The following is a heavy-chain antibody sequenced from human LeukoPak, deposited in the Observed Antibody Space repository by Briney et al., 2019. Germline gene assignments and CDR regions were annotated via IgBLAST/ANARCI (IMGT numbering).Heavy chain of an antibody. CDR3: AKDPRDFPYYFDY. CDR2: ISGSGGST. V-gene: IGHV3-23*01. D-gene: IGHD3-3*01. J-gene: IGHJ4*02. CDR1: GFTFSSYA. Sequence: GGSLRLSCAASGFTFSSYAMSWVRQAPGKGLEWVSAISGSGGSTYYADSVKGRFTISRDNSKNTPYLQMNSLRAEDTAVYYCAKDPRDFPYYFDYWGQGTLVTVSS.